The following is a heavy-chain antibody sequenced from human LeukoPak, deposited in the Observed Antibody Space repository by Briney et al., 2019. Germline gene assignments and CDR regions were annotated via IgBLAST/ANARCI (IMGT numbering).Heavy chain of an antibody. CDR3: AKSGKVVVVPAASYSYYGMDV. V-gene: IGHV1-24*01. J-gene: IGHJ6*01. CDR1: GYTLTELS. CDR2: FDPEDGET. Sequence: ASGKVSFKFSGYTLTELSMHWGRQAPGKGLEWMGGFDPEDGETIYAQKFQGRVTMTEDTSTDTAYMELRSPRSEDTAVYYCAKSGKVVVVPAASYSYYGMDVWGQGTTVTVSS. D-gene: IGHD2-2*01.